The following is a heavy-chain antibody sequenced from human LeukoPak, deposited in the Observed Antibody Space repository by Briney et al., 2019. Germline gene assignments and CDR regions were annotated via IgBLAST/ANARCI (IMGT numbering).Heavy chain of an antibody. Sequence: GGSLRLSCAASGFTFSDYYMSWIRQAPGKGLEWVSYISSSGSTIYYADSVKGRFTISRDSAKNSLYLQMNSLRAEDTAVYYCARGSSYYDSSGYYFRLDAFDIWGQGTMVTVSS. CDR3: ARGSSYYDSSGYYFRLDAFDI. CDR1: GFTFSDYY. V-gene: IGHV3-11*01. J-gene: IGHJ3*02. D-gene: IGHD3-22*01. CDR2: ISSSGSTI.